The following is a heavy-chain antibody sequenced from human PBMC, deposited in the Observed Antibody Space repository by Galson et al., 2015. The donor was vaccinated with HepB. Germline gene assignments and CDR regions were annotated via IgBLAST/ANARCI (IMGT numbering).Heavy chain of an antibody. D-gene: IGHD4-17*01. Sequence: SVKVSCKASGGTFSSYTISWVRQAPGQGLEWMGRIIPILGIANYAQKFQGRVTITADTSTSTAYMELSSLRSEDTAVYYCARDPVTGSQFDYWGQGTLVTVSS. CDR2: IIPILGIA. CDR1: GGTFSSYT. J-gene: IGHJ4*02. V-gene: IGHV1-69*04. CDR3: ARDPVTGSQFDY.